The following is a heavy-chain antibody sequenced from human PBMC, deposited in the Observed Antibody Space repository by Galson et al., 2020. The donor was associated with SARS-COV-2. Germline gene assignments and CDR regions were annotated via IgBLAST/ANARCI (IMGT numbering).Heavy chain of an antibody. J-gene: IGHJ4*02. CDR1: GFTFSSYA. CDR2: ISYDGSNK. V-gene: IGHV3-30-3*01. CDR3: ARAPGHSFDY. D-gene: IGHD3-10*01. Sequence: TGGSLRLSCAASGFTFSSYAMHWVRQAPGKGLEWVAVISYDGSNKYYADSVKGRFTISRDNSKNTLNLQMNSLRAEDTAVYYCARAPGHSFDYWGQGTLVTVSS.